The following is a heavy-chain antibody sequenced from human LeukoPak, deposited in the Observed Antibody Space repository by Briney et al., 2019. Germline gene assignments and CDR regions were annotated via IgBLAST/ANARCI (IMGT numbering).Heavy chain of an antibody. J-gene: IGHJ5*02. CDR2: ISSSSSYI. V-gene: IGHV3-21*01. Sequence: PGGSLRLSCAASGFTFSSYSMNWVRQAPGKGLEWVSSISSSSSYIYYADSVKGRFTISRDNAKNSLYLQMSSLRAEDTAVYYCARDSGSGRGFDPWGQGTLVTVSS. CDR1: GFTFSSYS. D-gene: IGHD1-26*01. CDR3: ARDSGSGRGFDP.